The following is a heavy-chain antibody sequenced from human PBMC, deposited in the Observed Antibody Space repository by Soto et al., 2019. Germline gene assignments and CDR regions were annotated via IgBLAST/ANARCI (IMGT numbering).Heavy chain of an antibody. V-gene: IGHV3-21*01. J-gene: IGHJ4*02. Sequence: GGSLRLSCAASGFTFSSYSMNWIRQAPGKGLEWVSSISSSSSYIYYADSVKGRFTISRDNAKNSLYLQMNSLRAEDTAVYYCARDRASGMANGFDYWGQGTLVTVSS. CDR2: ISSSSSYI. CDR1: GFTFSSYS. D-gene: IGHD1-26*01. CDR3: ARDRASGMANGFDY.